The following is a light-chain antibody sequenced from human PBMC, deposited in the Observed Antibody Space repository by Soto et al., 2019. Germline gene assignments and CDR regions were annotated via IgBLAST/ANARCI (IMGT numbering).Light chain of an antibody. CDR1: QSVSTN. Sequence: EIVMTQSPATLSVSPGERATLSCRASQSVSTNLARYQQKPGQAPKVLIYAASTRATGVPARFSGSGSGTEFTLTSITLQSEDFAVYYCLQYDMTSGFGGGTKVEIK. CDR2: AAS. V-gene: IGKV3-15*01. CDR3: LQYDMTSG. J-gene: IGKJ4*01.